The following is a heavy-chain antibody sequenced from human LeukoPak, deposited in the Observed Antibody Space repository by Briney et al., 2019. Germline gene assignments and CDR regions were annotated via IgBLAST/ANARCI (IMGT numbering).Heavy chain of an antibody. J-gene: IGHJ4*02. V-gene: IGHV1-8*01. CDR3: ARGLTYCGGDCYSDY. CDR2: MNPNSGNT. D-gene: IGHD2-21*01. CDR1: GYTFTSYD. Sequence: ASVKVSFTASGYTFTSYDINWVRQATGQGLEWMGWMNPNSGNTGYAQKFQGRVTMTRNTSISTAYMELSSLRSEDTAVYYCARGLTYCGGDCYSDYWGQGTLVTVSS.